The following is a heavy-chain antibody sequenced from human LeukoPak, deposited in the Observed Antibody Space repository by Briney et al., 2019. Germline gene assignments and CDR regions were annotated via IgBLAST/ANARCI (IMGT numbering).Heavy chain of an antibody. V-gene: IGHV4-34*01. J-gene: IGHJ5*02. CDR2: INHSGST. Sequence: PSETLSLTCTLSGGSISTYYWSWIRQPPGKGLEWIGEINHSGSTNYNPSLKSRVTISVDTSKNQFSLKLSSVTAADTAVYYCARGQLQLVDHYNWFDPWGQGTLVTVSS. CDR3: ARGQLQLVDHYNWFDP. CDR1: GGSISTYY. D-gene: IGHD6-13*01.